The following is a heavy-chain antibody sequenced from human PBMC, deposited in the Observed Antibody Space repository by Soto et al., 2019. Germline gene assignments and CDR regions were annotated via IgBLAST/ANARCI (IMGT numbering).Heavy chain of an antibody. CDR1: VDTFSSYV. D-gene: IGHD3-10*01. V-gene: IGHV1-69*13. J-gene: IGHJ4*02. Sequence: SVKVSCKASVDTFSSYVISWLRQAPGQGLEWMGGILPISGTTNYAQKFQGRVTLTADESTRTGYMELSSLTSEDTAVYYCARGGGKYYGSGNYAFDYWGQGTMVTVSS. CDR2: ILPISGTT. CDR3: ARGGGKYYGSGNYAFDY.